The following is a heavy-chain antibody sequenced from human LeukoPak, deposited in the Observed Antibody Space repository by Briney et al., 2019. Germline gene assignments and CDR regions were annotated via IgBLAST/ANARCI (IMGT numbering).Heavy chain of an antibody. CDR3: AKERPMGYDFWNEFDY. CDR2: ISSSSSYI. CDR1: GFTFSSYN. J-gene: IGHJ4*02. V-gene: IGHV3-21*01. D-gene: IGHD3-3*01. Sequence: PGGSLRLSCAASGFTFSSYNMNWVRQAPGKGLEWVSSISSSSSYIYYADSMKGRFTISRDNAKNSLYLQMNSLRAEDTAVYYCAKERPMGYDFWNEFDYWGQGTLVTVSS.